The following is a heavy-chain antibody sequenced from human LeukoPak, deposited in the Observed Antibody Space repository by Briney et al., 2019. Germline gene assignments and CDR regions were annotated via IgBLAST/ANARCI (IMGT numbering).Heavy chain of an antibody. Sequence: GGSLRLSCAASGFTFSSYAMHWVRQAPGKGLEWVAVISYDGSNKYYADSVKGRFTISRDNSKNTLYLQMNSLRAEDTAVYYCSKEYGRNYDILTGYPTYYFDYWGQGTLVTVSS. D-gene: IGHD3-9*01. CDR3: SKEYGRNYDILTGYPTYYFDY. J-gene: IGHJ4*02. CDR1: GFTFSSYA. CDR2: ISYDGSNK. V-gene: IGHV3-30*01.